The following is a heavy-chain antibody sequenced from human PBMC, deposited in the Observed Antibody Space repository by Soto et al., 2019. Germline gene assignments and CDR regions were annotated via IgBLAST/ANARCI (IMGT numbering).Heavy chain of an antibody. D-gene: IGHD4-4*01. CDR1: GFTFSSYA. CDR2: ISGSGGST. J-gene: IGHJ4*02. CDR3: AKDRRVTRGSISPFDY. Sequence: GGSLRLSCAASGFTFSSYAMSWVRQAPGKGLEWVSAISGSGGSTYYADSVKGRFTISRDNSKNTLYLQMNSLRAEDTAVYYCAKDRRVTRGSISPFDYWGQGTLVTVSS. V-gene: IGHV3-23*01.